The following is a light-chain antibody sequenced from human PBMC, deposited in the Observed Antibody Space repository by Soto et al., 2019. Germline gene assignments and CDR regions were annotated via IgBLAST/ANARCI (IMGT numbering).Light chain of an antibody. CDR1: QSVSSSY. CDR2: GAS. V-gene: IGKV3-20*01. CDR3: QQYGSSPWT. J-gene: IGKJ1*01. Sequence: EIVLTQSPGTLSLSPGERATLSCRASQSVSSSYLAWYQQKPGQAPMLLIHGASSRATGIPDRFSGSGSGTDFTLTISSLEPDDFAVYYCQQYGSSPWTFGQGTKVEIK.